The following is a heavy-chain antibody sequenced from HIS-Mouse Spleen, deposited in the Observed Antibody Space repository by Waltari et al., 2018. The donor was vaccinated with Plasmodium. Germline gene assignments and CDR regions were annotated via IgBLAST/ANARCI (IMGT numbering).Heavy chain of an antibody. CDR2: IYSSGST. CDR3: ARVPYYYDSSGYGMGWFDP. J-gene: IGHJ5*02. V-gene: IGHV4-39*07. D-gene: IGHD3-22*01. Sequence: QLQLQESGPGLVKPSETLSLTCTVSGGSISSSSYYWGWIRQPPGKGLEWIGSIYSSGSTYYNPSHKSCVTISVDTSKNQFSLKLSSVTAADTAVYYCARVPYYYDSSGYGMGWFDPWGQGTLVTVSS. CDR1: GGSISSSSYY.